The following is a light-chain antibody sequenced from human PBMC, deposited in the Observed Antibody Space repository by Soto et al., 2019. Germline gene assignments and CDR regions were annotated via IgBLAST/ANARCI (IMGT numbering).Light chain of an antibody. V-gene: IGKV1-39*01. J-gene: IGKJ5*01. CDR3: QQSYSTRIT. Sequence: DIQMTQSPSSLSASVGDRVTITCQASQYISNSLNWYQQQPGKAPKLLIYAASSLQSGVPSRFSGSGSGTDFTLTISSLQPEDFATYYCQQSYSTRITFGQGTRLEIK. CDR2: AAS. CDR1: QYISNS.